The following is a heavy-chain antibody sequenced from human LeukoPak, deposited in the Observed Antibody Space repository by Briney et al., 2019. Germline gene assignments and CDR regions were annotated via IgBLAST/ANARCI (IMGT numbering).Heavy chain of an antibody. Sequence: GGSLRLSCAASGFTFSNYWMHWVRQTPGKGLVWVSHIKTDGSTTRYADSVKGRFTISRGNAKNTLYLQANSLRAEDTAVYYCARGTYYAFDVWGQGTMVTVSS. CDR2: IKTDGSTT. V-gene: IGHV3-74*01. J-gene: IGHJ3*01. CDR1: GFTFSNYW. CDR3: ARGTYYAFDV.